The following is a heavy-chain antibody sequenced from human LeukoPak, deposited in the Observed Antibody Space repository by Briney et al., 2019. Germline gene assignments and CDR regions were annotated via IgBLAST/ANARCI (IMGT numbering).Heavy chain of an antibody. J-gene: IGHJ4*02. CDR1: GDIVSSNSAA. CDR3: ARYMSSSKIFDY. Sequence: SQTLSLTCALSGDIVSSNSAAWNWSRQSPSRGLEWLGRTYYRSNWYNDYAVSVKSRITINPDTSKNQFSLQLTSVTPEDTAVYFCARYMSSSKIFDYWGQGTLVTVSS. V-gene: IGHV6-1*01. CDR2: TYYRSNWYN. D-gene: IGHD6-6*01.